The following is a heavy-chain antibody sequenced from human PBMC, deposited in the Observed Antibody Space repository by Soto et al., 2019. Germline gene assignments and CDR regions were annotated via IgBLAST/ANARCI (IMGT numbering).Heavy chain of an antibody. CDR1: GGTFSSYA. J-gene: IGHJ6*02. D-gene: IGHD2-2*02. CDR3: ARDWLRYCSSTSCYKSYYGMDV. CDR2: IIPIFGTA. Sequence: QVQLVQSGAEVKKPGSSVKVSCKASGGTFSSYAISWVRQAPGQGLEWMGGIIPIFGTANYAQKFQGRVTITADESTSTAYMELSSLRSEGTAVYYCARDWLRYCSSTSCYKSYYGMDVWGQGTTVTVSS. V-gene: IGHV1-69*01.